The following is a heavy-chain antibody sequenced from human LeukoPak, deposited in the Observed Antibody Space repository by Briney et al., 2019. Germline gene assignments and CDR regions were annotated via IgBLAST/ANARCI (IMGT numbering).Heavy chain of an antibody. J-gene: IGHJ4*02. Sequence: PGGSLRLSCAASGFTFSNYAMSWVRQAPGKGLEWVSAISGSGGSTYYADSVKGRFTISRDNSKNTLYLQMNSLRAEDTAVYYCAKDRGYSSGWYPKYTFDCWGQGTLVTVSS. CDR3: AKDRGYSSGWYPKYTFDC. CDR2: ISGSGGST. D-gene: IGHD6-19*01. V-gene: IGHV3-23*01. CDR1: GFTFSNYA.